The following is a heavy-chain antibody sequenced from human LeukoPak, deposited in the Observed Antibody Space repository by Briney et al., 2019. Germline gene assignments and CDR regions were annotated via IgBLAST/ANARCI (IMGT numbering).Heavy chain of an antibody. CDR3: ARGGVYCSSTSCYRSWFDP. D-gene: IGHD2-2*01. V-gene: IGHV1-18*01. CDR2: ISAYNGNT. J-gene: IGHJ5*02. CDR1: GYTFTSYG. Sequence: ASVKVSCKASGYTFTSYGISWVRQAPGQGLEWMGWISAYNGNTNYAQKLQVRVTMTTDTSTSTAYMELRSLRSDDTAVYYCARGGVYCSSTSCYRSWFDPWGQGTLVTVSS.